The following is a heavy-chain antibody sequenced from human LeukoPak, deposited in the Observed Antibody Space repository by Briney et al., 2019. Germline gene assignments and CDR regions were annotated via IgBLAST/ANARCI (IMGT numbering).Heavy chain of an antibody. J-gene: IGHJ6*03. CDR3: ARAYSSYYYYYYMDV. V-gene: IGHV3-7*01. CDR1: GFTFSSYW. Sequence: GGSLRLSCAASGFTFSSYWMSWVRQAPGEGLEWVANIKQDGSEKYYVDSVKGRFTISRDNAKNSLYLQMNSLRAEDTAVYYCARAYSSYYYYYYMDVWGKGTTVTVSS. CDR2: IKQDGSEK. D-gene: IGHD6-13*01.